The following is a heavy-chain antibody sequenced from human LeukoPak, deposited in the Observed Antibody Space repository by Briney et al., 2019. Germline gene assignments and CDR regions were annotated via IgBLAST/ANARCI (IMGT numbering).Heavy chain of an antibody. D-gene: IGHD6-19*01. J-gene: IGHJ4*02. CDR3: ARVSIAVDPDY. V-gene: IGHV4-34*01. CDR1: GGSFSGYY. CDR2: INHSGST. Sequence: SETLSLTCAVYGGSFSGYYWGWIRQPPGKGLEWIGEINHSGSTNYNPSLKSRVTISVDTSKNQFSLKLSSVTAADTAVYYCARVSIAVDPDYWGQGTLVTVSS.